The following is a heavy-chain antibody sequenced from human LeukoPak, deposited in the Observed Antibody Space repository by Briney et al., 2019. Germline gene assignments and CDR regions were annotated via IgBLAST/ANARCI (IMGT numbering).Heavy chain of an antibody. V-gene: IGHV3-23*01. CDR1: GFTFSSYS. CDR3: ARGDTAITRHLDY. CDR2: LSGNLVST. D-gene: IGHD5-18*01. Sequence: PGGSLRLSCEASGFTFSSYSMSWVRQAPGQGLQWVSILSGNLVSTYYADSVKGRLTISRDNSKNTLYLQMNNLRAEDTAMYYCARGDTAITRHLDYWGQGTLVTVS. J-gene: IGHJ4*02.